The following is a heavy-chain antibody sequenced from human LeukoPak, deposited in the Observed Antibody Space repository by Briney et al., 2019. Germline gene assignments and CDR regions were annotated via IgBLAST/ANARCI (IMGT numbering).Heavy chain of an antibody. CDR1: GDSINSLDL. Sequence: SETLSHTCTVSGDSINSLDLWSWVRQPPGKGLEWIGEMYLSGTTHSNPSVESRVTISIDKSKNQFFLNLSSVTAADTAVYYCAGLVGRYSSGLYYYYFDYWGQGTLVTVSS. D-gene: IGHD3-22*01. CDR3: AGLVGRYSSGLYYYYFDY. CDR2: MYLSGTT. J-gene: IGHJ4*02. V-gene: IGHV4-4*02.